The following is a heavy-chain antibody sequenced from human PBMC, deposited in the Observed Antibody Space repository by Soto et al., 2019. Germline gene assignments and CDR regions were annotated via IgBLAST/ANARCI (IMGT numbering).Heavy chain of an antibody. Sequence: EVQLVQSGAEVKKPGESLKISCKGSGYSFTRYWIAWVRQKPGEGLEWIGIIFPRDSDTRYSPSFQGQVTISADTSISTAYLQWSSLKASDTAMYYCARSYYDESGYLFDSWGQGTLVTVSS. CDR1: GYSFTRYW. J-gene: IGHJ4*02. CDR2: IFPRDSDT. CDR3: ARSYYDESGYLFDS. V-gene: IGHV5-51*01. D-gene: IGHD3-16*01.